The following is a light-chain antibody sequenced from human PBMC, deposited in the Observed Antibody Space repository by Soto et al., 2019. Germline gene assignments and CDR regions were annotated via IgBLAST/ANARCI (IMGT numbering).Light chain of an antibody. CDR2: VAS. V-gene: IGKV1-39*01. CDR1: QSIGNY. Sequence: DIQMIQSPSSLSASVGDRVTITCRASQSIGNYLRWYQQKPGKAPKLLINVASTLQSGVPSRFSGSGSGTDFTLAISSLQPEDFATYYCQQSSSTPQTFGGGTRVEIK. J-gene: IGKJ4*01. CDR3: QQSSSTPQT.